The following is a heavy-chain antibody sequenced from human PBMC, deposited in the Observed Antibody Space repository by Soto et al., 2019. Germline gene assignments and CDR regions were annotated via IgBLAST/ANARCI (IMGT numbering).Heavy chain of an antibody. Sequence: GASVKVSCKASGYSFISYGIGWVRQAPGQGLEWMGWITANIGITNYPQKFQGRVTMTADTSTSTAYMELSSLRSEDTAVYYCARSGGYFDWFSFDYWGQGTLVTVSS. CDR1: GYSFISYG. D-gene: IGHD3-9*01. V-gene: IGHV1-18*04. J-gene: IGHJ4*02. CDR3: ARSGGYFDWFSFDY. CDR2: ITANIGIT.